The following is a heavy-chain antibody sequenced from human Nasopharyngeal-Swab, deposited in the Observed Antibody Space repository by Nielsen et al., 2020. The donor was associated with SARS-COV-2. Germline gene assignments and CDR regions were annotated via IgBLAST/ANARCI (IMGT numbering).Heavy chain of an antibody. CDR3: ARDRVTGFLGQVYYYYGMDV. Sequence: WIRQPPGKGLEWIGSIYYSGSTYYNPSLKSRVTISVDTSKNQFSLKLSSATAADTAVYYCARDRVTGFLGQVYYYYGMDVWGQGTTVTVSS. D-gene: IGHD3-3*01. J-gene: IGHJ6*02. CDR2: IYYSGST. V-gene: IGHV4-39*07.